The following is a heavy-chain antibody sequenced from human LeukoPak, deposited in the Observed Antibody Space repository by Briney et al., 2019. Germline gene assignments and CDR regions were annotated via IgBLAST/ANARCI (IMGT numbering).Heavy chain of an antibody. CDR1: GYTFTSYD. CDR2: MNPNSGNT. D-gene: IGHD3-3*01. V-gene: IGHV1-8*01. Sequence: GASVKVSCKASGYTFTSYDINWVRQATGQGLEWMGWMNPNSGNTGYAQKFQGRVIMTRNTSISTAFMELSSLRSEDTAVYYCAREYYDFWSGPGGQNWFDPWGQGTLVTVSS. J-gene: IGHJ5*02. CDR3: AREYYDFWSGPGGQNWFDP.